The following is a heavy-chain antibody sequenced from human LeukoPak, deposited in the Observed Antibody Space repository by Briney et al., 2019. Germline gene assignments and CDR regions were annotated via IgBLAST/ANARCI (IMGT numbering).Heavy chain of an antibody. V-gene: IGHV1-18*01. CDR1: GYTFTSYG. Sequence: ASVKVSCTASGYTFTSYGISWVRQAPGQGLEWMGWISAYNGNTNYAQKLQGRVTMTTDTSTSTAYMELRSLRSDDTAVYYCARVLSHDYDILTGYYRGHYYMDVWGKGTTVTVSS. D-gene: IGHD3-9*01. CDR2: ISAYNGNT. CDR3: ARVLSHDYDILTGYYRGHYYMDV. J-gene: IGHJ6*03.